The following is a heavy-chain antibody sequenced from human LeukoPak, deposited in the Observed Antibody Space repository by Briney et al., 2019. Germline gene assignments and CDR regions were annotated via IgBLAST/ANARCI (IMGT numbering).Heavy chain of an antibody. D-gene: IGHD3-22*01. CDR3: ARGPYSYDSSGAFDI. CDR1: GGSIRSSNCY. V-gene: IGHV4-39*07. Sequence: MSSETLSLTCTVSGGSIRSSNCYWGWIRQPPGKGLEWIGNVDYRGSTNYNPSLKSRVTISVDTSKNQFSLKLSSVTAADTAVYFCARGPYSYDSSGAFDIWGQGTMVTVSS. J-gene: IGHJ3*02. CDR2: VDYRGST.